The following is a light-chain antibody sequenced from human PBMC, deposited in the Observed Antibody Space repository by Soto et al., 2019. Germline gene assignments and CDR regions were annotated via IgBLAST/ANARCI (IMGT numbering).Light chain of an antibody. CDR1: QGIGDR. CDR3: LHTYSCPRT. Sequence: DIQMPQSPSSVSASVGDRVTLTCRASQGIGDRLAWYQQKPGKVPQLLIYFASTLGSGVPSRFSGSGSGTDFILTINTLQADDFATYYCLHTYSCPRTFGQGTKVEIK. CDR2: FAS. V-gene: IGKV1-12*01. J-gene: IGKJ1*01.